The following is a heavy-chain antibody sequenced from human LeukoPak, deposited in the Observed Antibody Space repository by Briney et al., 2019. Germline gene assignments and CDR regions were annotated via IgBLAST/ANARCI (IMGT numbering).Heavy chain of an antibody. CDR2: ISSSSYI. CDR3: ARAPTKHYGMDV. V-gene: IGHV3-21*01. J-gene: IGHJ6*02. CDR1: GFTFSSYS. Sequence: PGGSLRLSCAASGFTFSSYSMNWVRQAPGKGLEWVSSISSSSYIYYADSVKGRFTISRDNAKNSLYLQMNSLRAEDTAVYYCARAPTKHYGMDVWGQGTTVTVSS.